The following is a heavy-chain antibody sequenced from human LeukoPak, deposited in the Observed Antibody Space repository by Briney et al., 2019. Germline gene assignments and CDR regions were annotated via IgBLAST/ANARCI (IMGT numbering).Heavy chain of an antibody. V-gene: IGHV3-30-3*01. CDR2: ISYDGSNN. Sequence: GGALRLSCAASGFTFSSYAMHWVRQAPGKGLEGVAVISYDGSNNYYADSVKGRFIISRDNSENTLYLQMNSLRAEDTAVYYCARDFYSGSWGHYFDYWGQGTLVTVSS. D-gene: IGHD2/OR15-2a*01. CDR3: ARDFYSGSWGHYFDY. J-gene: IGHJ4*02. CDR1: GFTFSSYA.